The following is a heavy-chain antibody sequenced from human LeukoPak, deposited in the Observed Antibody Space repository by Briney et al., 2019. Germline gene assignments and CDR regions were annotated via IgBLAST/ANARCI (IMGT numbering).Heavy chain of an antibody. CDR2: IYTSGST. CDR3: ARAGGRGVRDGYNLDY. CDR1: GGSISSYY. J-gene: IGHJ4*02. V-gene: IGHV4-4*07. D-gene: IGHD5-24*01. Sequence: SETLSLTCTVSGGSISSYYWSWIRQPAGKGLEWIGRIYTSGSTNYNPSLKSRVTMSVDTSKNQFSLKLSSVTAADTAVYYCARAGGRGVRDGYNLDYWGQGTLVTVSS.